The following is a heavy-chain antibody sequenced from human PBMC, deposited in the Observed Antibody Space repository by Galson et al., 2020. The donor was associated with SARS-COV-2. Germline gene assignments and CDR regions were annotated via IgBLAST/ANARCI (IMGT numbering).Heavy chain of an antibody. Sequence: ASVKVSCKTSGYTFTAYHVHWVRQAPGQGLEWMGVISLGGGGTRYAQKLQAFMHPGGGTTTYAQKFQGRLTITRDTSTRTVDMELSYLTSEGSALYYCARDENGCEPDGRFLHWGQGTLVTVSS. CDR3: ARDENGCEPDGRFLH. V-gene: IGHV1-46*01. CDR2: ISLGGGGT. J-gene: IGHJ4*02. CDR1: GYTFTAYH. D-gene: IGHD6-19*01.